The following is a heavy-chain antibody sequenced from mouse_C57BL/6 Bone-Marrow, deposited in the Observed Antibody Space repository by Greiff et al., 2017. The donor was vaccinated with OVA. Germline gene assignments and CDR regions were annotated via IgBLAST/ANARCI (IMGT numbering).Heavy chain of an antibody. CDR2: IDPETGGT. J-gene: IGHJ3*01. CDR3: TRSYDWFAY. V-gene: IGHV1-15*01. D-gene: IGHD2-3*01. CDR1: GYTFTDYE. Sequence: QVHVKQSGAELVRPGASVTLSCKASGYTFTDYEMHWVKQTPVHGLEWIGAIDPETGGTAYNQKFKGKAILTADKSSSTAYMELRSLTSEDSAVYYCTRSYDWFAYWGQGTLVTVSA.